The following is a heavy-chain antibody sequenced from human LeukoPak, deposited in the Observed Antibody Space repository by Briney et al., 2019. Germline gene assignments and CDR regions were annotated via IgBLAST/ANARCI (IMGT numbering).Heavy chain of an antibody. J-gene: IGHJ4*02. CDR1: GFTFTSYG. V-gene: IGHV3-30*18. D-gene: IGHD6-13*01. CDR2: ISYDGTYK. CDR3: AKDRDSSWYSGCFDY. Sequence: GGSLRLSCAASGFTFTSYGMHWVRQAPGKGLEWVAVISYDGTYKYYAGSVRGRFTISRDDSKNTLYLQTNSLRAEDTAVYYCAKDRDSSWYSGCFDYWGQGTLVIVSS.